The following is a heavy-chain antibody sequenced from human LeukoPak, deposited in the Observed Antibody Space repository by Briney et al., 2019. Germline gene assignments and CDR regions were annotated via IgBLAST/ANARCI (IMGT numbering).Heavy chain of an antibody. CDR1: GGSISSSSYY. Sequence: SETLSLTCTVSGGSISSSSYYWGWIRQPPGKGLEWIGEIYHSGSTNYNPSLKSRVTISVDKSKNQFSLKLSSVTAADTAVYYCARGGSSGWWADYWGQGTLVTVSS. D-gene: IGHD6-19*01. J-gene: IGHJ4*02. CDR3: ARGGSSGWWADY. CDR2: IYHSGST. V-gene: IGHV4-39*07.